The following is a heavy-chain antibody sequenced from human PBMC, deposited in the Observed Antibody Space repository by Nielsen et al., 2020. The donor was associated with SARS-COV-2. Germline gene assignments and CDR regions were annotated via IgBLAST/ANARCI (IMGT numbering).Heavy chain of an antibody. J-gene: IGHJ4*02. CDR3: AKDIKIGVIVPGGFDY. V-gene: IGHV3-9*01. Sequence: GGSLRLSCAASGFTFDDYAMHWVRQAPGKGLEWVSGISWNSGSIGYADSVKGRFTISRDNAKNSLYLQMNSLRAEDTALYYCAKDIKIGVIVPGGFDYWCQGTLVTVSS. D-gene: IGHD2/OR15-2a*01. CDR2: ISWNSGSI. CDR1: GFTFDDYA.